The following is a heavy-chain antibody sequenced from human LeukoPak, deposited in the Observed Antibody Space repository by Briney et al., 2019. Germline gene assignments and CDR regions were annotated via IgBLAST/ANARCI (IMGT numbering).Heavy chain of an antibody. CDR1: GGTFSSYA. V-gene: IGHV1-18*01. J-gene: IGHJ6*02. CDR3: ARDEPYYDFWSGYSYYYYGMDV. D-gene: IGHD3-3*01. Sequence: GASVKVSCKASGGTFSSYAISWVRQAPGQGLEWMGWISAYNGNTNYAQKLQGRVTMTTDTSTSTAYMELRSLRSDDTAVYYCARDEPYYDFWSGYSYYYYGMDVWGQGTTVTVSS. CDR2: ISAYNGNT.